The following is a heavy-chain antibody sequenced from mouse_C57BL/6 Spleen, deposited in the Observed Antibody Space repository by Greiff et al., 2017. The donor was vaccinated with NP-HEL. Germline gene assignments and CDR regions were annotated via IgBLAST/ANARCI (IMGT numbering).Heavy chain of an antibody. D-gene: IGHD1-1*01. CDR3: ARPFYYGSSLYYFDY. J-gene: IGHJ2*01. V-gene: IGHV1-69*01. CDR1: GYTFTSYW. CDR2: IDPSDSYT. Sequence: QVQLQQPGAELVMPGASVKLSCKASGYTFTSYWMHWVKQRPGQGLEWIGEIDPSDSYTNYNQKFKGKSTLTVDKSSSTAYMQLSSLTSEDSAVYYGARPFYYGSSLYYFDYWGQGTTLTVSS.